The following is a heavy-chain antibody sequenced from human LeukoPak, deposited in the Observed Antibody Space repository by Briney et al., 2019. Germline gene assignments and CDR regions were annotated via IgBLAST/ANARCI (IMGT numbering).Heavy chain of an antibody. J-gene: IGHJ6*02. CDR2: ISGSGGST. D-gene: IGHD5-12*01. CDR3: AKAADGLYCYYYGMDV. V-gene: IGHV3-23*01. Sequence: GGSLRLSCAASGFAFSNYAMGWIRQAPGKGLEWVSAISGSGGSTYYADSVKGRFTISRDNSKNTLYLQMNSLRAEDTAVYYCAKAADGLYCYYYGMDVWGQGTTVTVSS. CDR1: GFAFSNYA.